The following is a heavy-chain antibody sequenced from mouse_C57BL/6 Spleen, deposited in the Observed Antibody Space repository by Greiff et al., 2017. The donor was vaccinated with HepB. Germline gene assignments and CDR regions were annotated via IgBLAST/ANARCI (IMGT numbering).Heavy chain of an antibody. V-gene: IGHV3-6*01. Sequence: EVQLQQSGPGLVKPSQSLSLTCSVTGYSITSGYYWNWIRQFPGNKLEWMGYISYDGSNNYNPSLKNRISITRDTSKNQFFLKLNSVTTEDTATYYCARGITTVFDYWSQGTTLTVSS. CDR2: ISYDGSN. CDR3: ARGITTVFDY. D-gene: IGHD1-1*01. J-gene: IGHJ2*01. CDR1: GYSITSGYY.